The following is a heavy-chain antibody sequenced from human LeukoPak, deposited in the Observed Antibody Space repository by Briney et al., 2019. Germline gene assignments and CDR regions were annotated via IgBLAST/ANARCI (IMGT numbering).Heavy chain of an antibody. CDR2: IYYSVST. CDR1: GGSISSYY. V-gene: IGHV4-59*08. D-gene: IGHD6-6*01. J-gene: IGHJ4*02. CDR3: ARQLIAIAARHFDY. Sequence: RASETLSLTCTVSGGSISSYYWSWIRQPPGKGLEWIGYIYYSVSTNYNPSLKSRVTISVDTSKNQFSLKLSSVTAADTAVYYCARQLIAIAARHFDYWGQGTLVTVSS.